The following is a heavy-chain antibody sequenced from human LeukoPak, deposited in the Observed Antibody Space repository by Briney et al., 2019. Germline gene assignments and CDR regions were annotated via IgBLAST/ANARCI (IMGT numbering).Heavy chain of an antibody. D-gene: IGHD3-3*01. V-gene: IGHV3-43*02. J-gene: IGHJ4*02. CDR3: AKDMARARDFWSGYYSGGIDY. CDR1: GFTFDDYA. CDR2: ISGDGGST. Sequence: GGSLRLSCAASGFTFDDYAMHWVRQAPGKGLEWFSLISGDGGSTYYADSVKGRFTISRDNSKNSLYLQMNSLRTEDTALYYCAKDMARARDFWSGYYSGGIDYWGQGTLVTVSS.